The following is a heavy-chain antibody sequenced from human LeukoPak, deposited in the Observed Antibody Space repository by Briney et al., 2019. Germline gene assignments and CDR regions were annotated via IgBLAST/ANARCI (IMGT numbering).Heavy chain of an antibody. CDR3: ARDLTYNSWYYFDS. CDR2: IGYDGTDK. Sequence: PVGSLRPSCAASGFTFSYYGMHSVRQAPGKGLEWVTFIGYDGTDKYYADSVKGRFTISRDNSKNTLSLHMNSLRAEDTAVYYCARDLTYNSWYYFDSWGQGTLVTVSS. CDR1: GFTFSYYG. D-gene: IGHD6-13*01. V-gene: IGHV3-30*02. J-gene: IGHJ4*02.